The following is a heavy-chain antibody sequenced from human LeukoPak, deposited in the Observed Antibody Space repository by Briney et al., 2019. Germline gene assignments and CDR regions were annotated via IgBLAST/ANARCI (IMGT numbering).Heavy chain of an antibody. V-gene: IGHV3-23*01. D-gene: IGHD6-13*01. CDR1: GFTFSTYA. CDR3: ARDGSSWSNWLDP. CDR2: ISGSGGST. J-gene: IGHJ5*02. Sequence: GGSLRLSCAASGFTFSTYAMSWVRQAPGKGLEWVSTISGSGGSTYYTDPVKGRFTISRDNPKNTLYLQMNSLRAEDTAVYYCARDGSSWSNWLDPWGQGTLVTVSS.